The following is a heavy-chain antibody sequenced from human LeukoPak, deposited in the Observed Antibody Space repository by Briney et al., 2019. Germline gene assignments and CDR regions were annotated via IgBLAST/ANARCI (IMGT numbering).Heavy chain of an antibody. D-gene: IGHD5-24*01. V-gene: IGHV3-30-3*01. CDR3: ARDPRDGYNDYYYYGMDV. J-gene: IGHJ6*02. CDR2: ISYDGSNK. Sequence: GGSLRLSCAASGFTFSSYAMHWVRQAPGKGLEWVAVISYDGSNKYYADSVKGRFTISRDNSKNTLYLQMNSLRAEDTAVYYCARDPRDGYNDYYYYGMDVWGQGTTVTVPS. CDR1: GFTFSSYA.